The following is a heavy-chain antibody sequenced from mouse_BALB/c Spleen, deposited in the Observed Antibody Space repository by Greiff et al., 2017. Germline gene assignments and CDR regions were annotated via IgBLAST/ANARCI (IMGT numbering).Heavy chain of an antibody. CDR1: GFNIKDYY. Sequence: VHVKQSGAELVRSGASVKLSCTASGFNIKDYYMHWVKQRPEQGLEWIGWIDPENGDTEYAPKFQGKATMTADTSSNTAYLQLSSLTSEDTAVYYCNANWAPFDYWGQGTTLTVSS. J-gene: IGHJ2*01. V-gene: IGHV14-4*02. CDR2: IDPENGDT. CDR3: NANWAPFDY. D-gene: IGHD4-1*01.